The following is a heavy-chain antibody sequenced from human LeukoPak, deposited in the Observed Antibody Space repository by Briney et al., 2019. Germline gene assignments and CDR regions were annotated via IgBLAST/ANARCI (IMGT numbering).Heavy chain of an antibody. J-gene: IGHJ4*02. Sequence: ASVKVSCKASGYTFTSYGISWVRQAPGQGLERMGWISAFNGNTNYAQKLQGRVTMTTDTSTSTAYMELRSLSSGDTAVYYCAQAYGSGSSFDYWGQGTLVTVSS. V-gene: IGHV1-18*01. CDR2: ISAFNGNT. CDR3: AQAYGSGSSFDY. D-gene: IGHD3-10*01. CDR1: GYTFTSYG.